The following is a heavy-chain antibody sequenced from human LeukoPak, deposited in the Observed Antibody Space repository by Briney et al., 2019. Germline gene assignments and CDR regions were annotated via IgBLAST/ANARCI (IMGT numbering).Heavy chain of an antibody. D-gene: IGHD3-22*01. CDR2: INPYSGDT. CDR3: ARTYLPYYDDNSCYSGYDF. J-gene: IGHJ4*02. V-gene: IGHV1-2*02. Sequence: VASVKVSCKASGYTFTGYYIHWVRQAPGQGLEWMGWINPYSGDTSYAQKFQGRVTMTRDTSITTAYMELSRLKSDDTAVFYCARTYLPYYDDNSCYSGYDFWGQGNPVPVSS. CDR1: GYTFTGYY.